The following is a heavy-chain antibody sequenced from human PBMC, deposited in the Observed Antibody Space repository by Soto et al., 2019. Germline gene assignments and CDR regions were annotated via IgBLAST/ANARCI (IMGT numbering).Heavy chain of an antibody. CDR2: ISSSSTII. V-gene: IGHV3-48*01. Sequence: GGSLRLSCAASGFAFSSYSMNWVRQAPGKGLEWVSYISSSSTIIYYSDSVKGRFTISRDSAKNSLYLQMNSLRAEDTAVYYCAASKTRPYGSASPSVDHWGQGTLVTVSS. J-gene: IGHJ4*02. CDR3: AASKTRPYGSASPSVDH. D-gene: IGHD3-10*01. CDR1: GFAFSSYS.